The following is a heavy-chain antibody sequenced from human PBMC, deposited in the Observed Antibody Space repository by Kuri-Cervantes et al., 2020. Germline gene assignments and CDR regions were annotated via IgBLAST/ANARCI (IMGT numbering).Heavy chain of an antibody. Sequence: SETLSLTCTVSGGSISSYYWSGIRQPPGKGREWIGYIYYSGSTNYNPSLKSRVTISVDTSKNQFSLKLSSLTAAATAVYYCARGERWLQLDYWGQGTLVTVSS. CDR1: GGSISSYY. J-gene: IGHJ4*02. V-gene: IGHV4-59*01. CDR2: IYYSGST. D-gene: IGHD5-24*01. CDR3: ARGERWLQLDY.